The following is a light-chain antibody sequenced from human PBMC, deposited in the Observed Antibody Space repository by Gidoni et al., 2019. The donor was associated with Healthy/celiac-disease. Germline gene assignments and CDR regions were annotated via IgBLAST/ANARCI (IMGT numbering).Light chain of an antibody. V-gene: IGKV1-39*01. J-gene: IGKJ3*01. CDR2: AAS. Sequence: DIQMTQSPSSLSASVGDRVTITCRASQSISSYLNWYQQKPGKAPKLLIYAASSLQSGVPSRFSGSGSGTDFTLTISSLQPEDFATYYCQQRYSTPYSAFGPGTKVDIK. CDR3: QQRYSTPYSA. CDR1: QSISSY.